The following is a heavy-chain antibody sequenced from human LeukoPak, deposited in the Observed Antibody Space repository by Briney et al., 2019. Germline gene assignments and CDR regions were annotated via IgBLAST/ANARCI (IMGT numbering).Heavy chain of an antibody. D-gene: IGHD3-22*01. Sequence: PGGSLRLSCAASGFTFSSYGMHWVRQAPGKGLEWVAFIRYDGSNKYYADSVKGRITISRDNSKNTLYLQMNSLRAEDTAVYYCAKGDDSTPWYWGQGTLVTVSS. J-gene: IGHJ4*02. V-gene: IGHV3-30*02. CDR1: GFTFSSYG. CDR3: AKGDDSTPWY. CDR2: IRYDGSNK.